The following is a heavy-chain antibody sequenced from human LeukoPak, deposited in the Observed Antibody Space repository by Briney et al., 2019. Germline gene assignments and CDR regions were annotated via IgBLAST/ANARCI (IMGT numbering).Heavy chain of an antibody. D-gene: IGHD2-2*01. V-gene: IGHV3-21*01. CDR2: ISSSSSYI. CDR1: GFTFSSYS. Sequence: GGSLRLSCAASGFTFSSYSMNWVRQAPGKGLEWVSSISSSSSYIYYADSVKGRFTISRDNAKNSLYLQMNSLRAEDTAVYYCAKFDCSSTSCSYPYLDYWGQGTLVTVSS. J-gene: IGHJ4*02. CDR3: AKFDCSSTSCSYPYLDY.